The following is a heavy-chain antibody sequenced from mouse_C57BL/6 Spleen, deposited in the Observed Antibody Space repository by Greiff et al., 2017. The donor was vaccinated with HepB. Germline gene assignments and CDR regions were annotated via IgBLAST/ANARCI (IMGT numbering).Heavy chain of an antibody. CDR1: GYTFTDYY. V-gene: IGHV1-26*01. Sequence: VQLQQSGPELVKPGASVKISCKASGYTFTDYYMNWVKQSHGKSLEWIGDINPNNGGTSYNQKFKGKATLTVDKSSSTADMELRSLTSEDSAVYYCASGHGSSPFDYWGQGTTLTVSS. CDR3: ASGHGSSPFDY. CDR2: INPNNGGT. D-gene: IGHD1-1*01. J-gene: IGHJ2*01.